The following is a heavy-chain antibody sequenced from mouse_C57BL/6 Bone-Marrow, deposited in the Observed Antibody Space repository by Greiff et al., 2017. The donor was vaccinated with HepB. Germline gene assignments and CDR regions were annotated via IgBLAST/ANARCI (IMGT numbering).Heavy chain of an antibody. Sequence: EVKLMESGGGLVQPGGSMKLSCVASGFTFSNYWMNWVRQSPEKVLEWVAQIRLKSDNYATHYAESVKGRFTISRDDSKSIVYLQRNNLRAEDTGIYYCTGDTRGYYYFDYWGQGTTLTVSS. D-gene: IGHD3-3*01. J-gene: IGHJ2*01. CDR2: IRLKSDNYAT. CDR1: GFTFSNYW. CDR3: TGDTRGYYYFDY. V-gene: IGHV6-3*01.